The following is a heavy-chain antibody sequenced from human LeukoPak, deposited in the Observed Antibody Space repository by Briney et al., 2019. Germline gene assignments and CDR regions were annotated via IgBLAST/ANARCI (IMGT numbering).Heavy chain of an antibody. V-gene: IGHV4-59*01. CDR2: IYYNGRT. Sequence: SETLSLTCTVSGGSISSYYWSWIRQPPGKGLEWIGYIYYNGRTNYNPSLKSRVTISLDTSKNQFSLKLSSVTAADTAVYYCARDKGDYGDYYWFDPWGQGTLVTVSS. CDR3: ARDKGDYGDYYWFDP. D-gene: IGHD4-17*01. J-gene: IGHJ5*02. CDR1: GGSISSYY.